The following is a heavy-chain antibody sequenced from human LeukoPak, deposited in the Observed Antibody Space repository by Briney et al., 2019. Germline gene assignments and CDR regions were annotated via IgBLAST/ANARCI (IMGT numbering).Heavy chain of an antibody. J-gene: IGHJ4*02. CDR3: AKDLGLWSGYYTFDH. D-gene: IGHD3-3*01. CDR1: GFTFSSYA. CDR2: ISGSGGGT. Sequence: GGSLRLSCAASGFTFSSYAMSWVRQAPGKGLEWVSAISGSGGGTYYADSVKGRFTISRDTSENTLYLQMNSLRAEDTAVYYCAKDLGLWSGYYTFDHWGQGTLVTVSS. V-gene: IGHV3-23*01.